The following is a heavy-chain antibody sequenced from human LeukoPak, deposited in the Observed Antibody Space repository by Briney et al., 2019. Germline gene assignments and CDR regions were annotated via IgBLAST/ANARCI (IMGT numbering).Heavy chain of an antibody. J-gene: IGHJ5*02. Sequence: GGSLRLSCAASGFTFSSYGLHWVRQAPGKGLEWVAVISYDGSNKYYADSVKGRFTISRDNSKNTLYLQMNSLRAEDTAVYYCAKGARGSFGFDPWGQGTLVTVSS. CDR2: ISYDGSNK. CDR3: AKGARGSFGFDP. CDR1: GFTFSSYG. V-gene: IGHV3-30*18.